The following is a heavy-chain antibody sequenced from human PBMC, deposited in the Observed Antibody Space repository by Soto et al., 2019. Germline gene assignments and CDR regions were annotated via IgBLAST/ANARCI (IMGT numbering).Heavy chain of an antibody. Sequence: SATQSLTYTVSGVSVSSGSFYWAWLRQPPGKGLEWIGFGSYSGTTNYKPSLKSRVTISVDTSRSQISLKVSSLTAADTAVYYCARGATVTQYDYWGQGTLVTVSS. J-gene: IGHJ4*02. CDR1: GVSVSSGSFY. CDR3: ARGATVTQYDY. V-gene: IGHV4-61*01. D-gene: IGHD4-17*01. CDR2: GSYSGTT.